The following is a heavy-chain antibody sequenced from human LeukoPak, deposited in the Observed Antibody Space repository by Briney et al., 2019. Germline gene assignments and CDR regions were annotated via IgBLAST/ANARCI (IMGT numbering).Heavy chain of an antibody. V-gene: IGHV2-5*02. Sequence: SGPTLVNPTQTLTLTCTFSGFSLSTYGVGVGWIRQPPGKALEWLALIYWDDEKRYSPSLKSRLTITKDTSKNQVVLTMTNTDPVDTATYFCARMNSSGPIDYWGQGTLVTVSS. CDR2: IYWDDEK. J-gene: IGHJ4*02. D-gene: IGHD3-22*01. CDR1: GFSLSTYGVG. CDR3: ARMNSSGPIDY.